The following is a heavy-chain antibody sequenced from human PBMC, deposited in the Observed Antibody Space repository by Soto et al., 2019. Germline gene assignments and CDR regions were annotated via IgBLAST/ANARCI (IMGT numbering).Heavy chain of an antibody. CDR1: GGSISSGGYY. CDR3: AREGVEYYYDSSGFGYYGMDV. V-gene: IGHV4-31*03. CDR2: FYNSGST. Sequence: SSETLSLTCTVSGGSISSGGYYWSWIRQYPGKGLEWIGYFYNSGSTYYNPSLKSRVIISADTSKNQFSLKLRSVTAADTAVYYCAREGVEYYYDSSGFGYYGMDVWGQGTTVTVSS. D-gene: IGHD3-22*01. J-gene: IGHJ6*02.